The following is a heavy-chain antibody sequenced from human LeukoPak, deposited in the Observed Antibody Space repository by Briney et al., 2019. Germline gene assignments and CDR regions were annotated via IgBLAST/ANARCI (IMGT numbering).Heavy chain of an antibody. CDR1: GFTVSSNY. CDR3: AKFALRYCSGGSCHPFDY. CDR2: IYKNAIT. D-gene: IGHD2-15*01. V-gene: IGHV3-53*01. J-gene: IGHJ4*02. Sequence: PGGSLRLSCAASGFTVSSNYMTWVRQAPGKGLEWVSVIYKNAITYYADSVKGRFIISRDNSKNTLYLQMNSLRAEDTAVYYCAKFALRYCSGGSCHPFDYWGQGTLVTVSS.